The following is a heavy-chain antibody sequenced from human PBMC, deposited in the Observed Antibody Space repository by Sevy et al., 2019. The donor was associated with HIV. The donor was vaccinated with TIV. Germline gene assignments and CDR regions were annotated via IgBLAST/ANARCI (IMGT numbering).Heavy chain of an antibody. D-gene: IGHD2-2*01. V-gene: IGHV3-30*02. CDR1: GFTFSSYG. J-gene: IGHJ6*02. CDR2: IRYDGSNK. CDR3: AKDRWVVVVPSHGMDV. Sequence: GGSLRLSCAASGFTFSSYGMHWVRQAPGKGLEWVAFIRYDGSNKYYADSVKGRFTISRDNSKNTLYLQMNSLRAEDTAVYYCAKDRWVVVVPSHGMDVWGQGTTVTVSS.